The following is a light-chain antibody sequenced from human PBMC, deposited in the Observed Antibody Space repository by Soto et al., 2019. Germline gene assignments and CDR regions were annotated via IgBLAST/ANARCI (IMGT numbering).Light chain of an antibody. CDR2: DAS. CDR3: QQYGTYYS. Sequence: DIQMTQSPSTLSASVGDRVTITCRASQSISSWLAWYQQAPGKAPKLLIFDASSLESGVPSRFSGSGSGTEFTLTISSLQHDDFATYYCQQYGTYYSFGQGTKLE. CDR1: QSISSW. V-gene: IGKV1-5*01. J-gene: IGKJ2*03.